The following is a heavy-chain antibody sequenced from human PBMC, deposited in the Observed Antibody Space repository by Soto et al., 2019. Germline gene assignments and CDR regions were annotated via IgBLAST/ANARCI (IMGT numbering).Heavy chain of an antibody. CDR3: AKAVYCGGDCYSGERFYLHFYL. CDR1: GFTFSSYA. D-gene: IGHD2-21*02. V-gene: IGHV3-23*01. CDR2: ISRSGGTT. Sequence: EVQLLESGGGLVQPGGSLRLSCAASGFTFSSYAMSWVRQAPGKGLEWVSSISRSGGTTYYADSVKGRFTIPRDNSKTTLYLQMNRLRAEDTAVYYCAKAVYCGGDCYSGERFYLHFYLWGRGTFVTVSS. J-gene: IGHJ2*01.